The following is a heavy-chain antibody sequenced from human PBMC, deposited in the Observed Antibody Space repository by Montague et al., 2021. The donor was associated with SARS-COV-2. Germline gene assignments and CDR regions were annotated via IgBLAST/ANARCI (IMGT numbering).Heavy chain of an antibody. CDR3: ATGINYDDFLALQS. CDR2: ILHTEST. Sequence: SETLSLTCTVSGGSIDSGNWWSWVRQTPGRGLEWIGEILHTESTNFNPSLKTRVAMSVDKSRNQFSLKLTSLTAADTAVYYCATGINYDDFLALQSWGQGAPVIVSS. V-gene: IGHV4-4*02. CDR1: GGSIDSGNW. D-gene: IGHD3/OR15-3a*01. J-gene: IGHJ4*02.